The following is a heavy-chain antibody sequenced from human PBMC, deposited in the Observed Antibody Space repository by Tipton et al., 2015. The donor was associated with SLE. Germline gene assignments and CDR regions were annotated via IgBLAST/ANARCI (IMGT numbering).Heavy chain of an antibody. V-gene: IGHV3-30*01. D-gene: IGHD3-10*01. CDR2: IGYDGTNR. Sequence: SLRLSCAASGFNFSTYALHWVRQAPGKGLEWVAVIGYDGTNRHYVDSVKGRFTISRDNSRNTLLLQMTSLRPEDTAVYFCARDGYPHTWYYLDSWGQGTLVTVSS. CDR3: ARDGYPHTWYYLDS. CDR1: GFNFSTYA. J-gene: IGHJ4*02.